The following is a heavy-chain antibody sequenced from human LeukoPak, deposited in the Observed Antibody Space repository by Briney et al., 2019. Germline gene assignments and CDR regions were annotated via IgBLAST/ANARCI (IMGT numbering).Heavy chain of an antibody. CDR3: ARDSDYGSGSYLLDY. Sequence: PSETLSLTCTVSGGSISRYYWSWIRQPPGKGLEWIGYIYYSGSTNYNPSLKSRVTISVDTSKNQFSLKLSSVTAADTAVYYCARDSDYGSGSYLLDYWGQGTLVTVSS. CDR2: IYYSGST. V-gene: IGHV4-59*01. J-gene: IGHJ4*02. CDR1: GGSISRYY. D-gene: IGHD3-10*01.